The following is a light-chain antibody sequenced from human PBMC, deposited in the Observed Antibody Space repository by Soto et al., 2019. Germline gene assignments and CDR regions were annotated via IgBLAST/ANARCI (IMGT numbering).Light chain of an antibody. CDR1: QSISSW. Sequence: DIQMTHSPSTLSASVGDRVTITCRSSQSISSWLAWYQQKPGKAPKLLIYDASSLESGVPSRFSGSGSGTDFTLTISCLQSEDFATYYCQQYYSFPRMFGQGTKVDIK. CDR3: QQYYSFPRM. V-gene: IGKV1-5*01. J-gene: IGKJ1*01. CDR2: DAS.